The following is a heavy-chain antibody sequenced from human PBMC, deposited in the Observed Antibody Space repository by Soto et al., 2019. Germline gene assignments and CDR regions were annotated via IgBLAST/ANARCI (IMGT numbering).Heavy chain of an antibody. D-gene: IGHD4-17*01. CDR2: IIPIFGTA. J-gene: IGHJ6*02. CDR3: ARFSTVVSTYRGYCHGMDV. V-gene: IGHV1-69*06. Sequence: SVKVSCKASGGTFSSYAISWVRQAPGQGLEWMGGIIPIFGTANYAQKFQGRVTITADKSTSTAYMELSSLRSEDTAVYYCARFSTVVSTYRGYCHGMDVWGQGTTVTVSS. CDR1: GGTFSSYA.